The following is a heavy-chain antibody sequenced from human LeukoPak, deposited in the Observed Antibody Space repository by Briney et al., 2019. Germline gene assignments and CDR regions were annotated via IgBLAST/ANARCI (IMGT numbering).Heavy chain of an antibody. CDR3: AKDIARKQWLVSDCFYMEI. D-gene: IGHD6-19*01. V-gene: IGHV3-30*02. Sequence: GGSLRLSCAASGVIFINYGMHWVRQASGKGLEWVAFIRDDGSNKYYVDSVKGRFTISTDNANNTLYLQMYSLRDDDTAVYYCAKDIARKQWLVSDCFYMEISGEG. CDR2: IRDDGSNK. CDR1: GVIFINYG. J-gene: IGHJ6*03.